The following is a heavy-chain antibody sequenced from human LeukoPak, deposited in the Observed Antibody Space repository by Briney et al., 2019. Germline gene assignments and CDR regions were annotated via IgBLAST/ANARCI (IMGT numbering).Heavy chain of an antibody. CDR1: GFSFSGNA. V-gene: IGHV3-64D*09. CDR3: VKGGSEGGDY. J-gene: IGHJ4*02. D-gene: IGHD1-26*01. Sequence: GGSLRLSCSASGFSFSGNAMHWVRQAPGKGLEYVSAISSNGAGTYYVDSVKGRFTISRDNSKNTLYLQMSSLRLDDTALYYCVKGGSEGGDYWGQGTLVTVSS. CDR2: ISSNGAGT.